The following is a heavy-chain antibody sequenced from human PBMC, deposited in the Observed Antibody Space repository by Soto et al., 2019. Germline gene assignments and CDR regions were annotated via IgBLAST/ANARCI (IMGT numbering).Heavy chain of an antibody. Sequence: ASVKVSCKPSGYPFTSYHVNWVRQAPGQGLEWMGWMNPDSGSTDYALKFQGRLTMTRNTSMSTAYLELRSLTSEDTAIYYCARGRFISKGYDSGWYMAHGGQGTQVTISS. CDR2: MNPDSGST. CDR3: ARGRFISKGYDSGWYMAH. D-gene: IGHD6-19*01. CDR1: GYPFTSYH. J-gene: IGHJ4*02. V-gene: IGHV1-8*01.